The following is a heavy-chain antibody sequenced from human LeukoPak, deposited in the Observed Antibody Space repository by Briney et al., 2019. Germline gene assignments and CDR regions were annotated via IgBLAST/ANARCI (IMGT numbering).Heavy chain of an antibody. CDR3: VRDYAGSPDY. CDR2: INGDGSTT. V-gene: IGHV3-74*03. D-gene: IGHD3-10*01. Sequence: GGSLRPSCTASGFTFSTYWINWVRQSPGKGLVWVALINGDGSTTTHADSVKGRFTISRDNAKNTAYLQMNSLRDEDTAVYYCVRDYAGSPDYWGQGTLVTVSA. CDR1: GFTFSTYW. J-gene: IGHJ4*02.